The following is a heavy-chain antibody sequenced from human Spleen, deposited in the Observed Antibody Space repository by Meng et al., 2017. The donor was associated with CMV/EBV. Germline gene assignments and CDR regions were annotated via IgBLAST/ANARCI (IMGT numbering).Heavy chain of an antibody. CDR1: GFTFSSYA. V-gene: IGHV3-30*04. J-gene: IGHJ4*02. Sequence: GGSLRLSCAASGFTFSSYAMHWVRQAPGKGLEWVAVISYDGSNKYYADSVKGRFTISRDNSKNTLYLQMNSLRAEDTAVYYCANTVLGYWGQGTLVTVSS. CDR2: ISYDGSNK. CDR3: ANTVLGY. D-gene: IGHD4-17*01.